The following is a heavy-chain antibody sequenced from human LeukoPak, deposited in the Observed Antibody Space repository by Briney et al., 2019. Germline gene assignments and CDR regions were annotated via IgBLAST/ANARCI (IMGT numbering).Heavy chain of an antibody. D-gene: IGHD3-10*01. CDR2: IYHSGST. Sequence: KPSETLSLTCTVSGDSISSGDYSWNWIRQPPGNGLEWIGYIYHSGSTYYSPSLESRVTVSVDRSKNQFSLKLSSVTAADTAVYYCARVGHYFYGSGSFLGGFDYWGQGSLVTVSS. CDR3: ARVGHYFYGSGSFLGGFDY. V-gene: IGHV4-30-2*01. CDR1: GDSISSGDYS. J-gene: IGHJ4*02.